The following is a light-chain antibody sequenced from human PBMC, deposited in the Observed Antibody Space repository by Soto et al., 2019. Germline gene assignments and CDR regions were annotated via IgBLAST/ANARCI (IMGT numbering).Light chain of an antibody. V-gene: IGKV3-20*01. J-gene: IGKJ1*01. CDR2: SSS. Sequence: ELVLTQSPGTLSLSPGDRATLSCRASQSVSSTYLAWYQQRPGQAPRLLIYSSSSRASGIPDRFSGSGSRTDFTLTISRLEPEDFAVYYCQQYRTSPPTWTFGQGTKVEIK. CDR3: QQYRTSPPTWT. CDR1: QSVSSTY.